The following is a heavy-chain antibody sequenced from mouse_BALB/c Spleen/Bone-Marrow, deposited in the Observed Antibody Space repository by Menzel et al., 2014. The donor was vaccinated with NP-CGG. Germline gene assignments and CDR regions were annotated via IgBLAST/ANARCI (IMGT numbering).Heavy chain of an antibody. J-gene: IGHJ4*01. Sequence: VMLVESGPGLVAPSQSLSITCTVSGFSLTSYGVHWVRQPPGKGLEWLGVIWAGGSTNYNSALMSRLSISKDNPKSQVFLKMNSLQTDDTAMYYCARDYYGSLYAMDYWGQGTSVTVSS. CDR2: IWAGGST. CDR1: GFSLTSYG. CDR3: ARDYYGSLYAMDY. V-gene: IGHV2-9*02. D-gene: IGHD1-1*01.